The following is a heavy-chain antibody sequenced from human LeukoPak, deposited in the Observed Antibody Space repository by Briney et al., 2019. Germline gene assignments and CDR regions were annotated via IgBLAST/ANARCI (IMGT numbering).Heavy chain of an antibody. D-gene: IGHD5-12*01. CDR2: IYTNGRT. V-gene: IGHV4-4*07. Sequence: SETLSLTCTVSGASISMYSWTWIRQPAGKGLERIGRIYTNGRTNYNPSLKSRVTMSVDTSKNQFSLKLNSVTAADTAVYYCARHYDDYVDYWGQGTLVTVSS. CDR3: ARHYDDYVDY. J-gene: IGHJ4*02. CDR1: GASISMYS.